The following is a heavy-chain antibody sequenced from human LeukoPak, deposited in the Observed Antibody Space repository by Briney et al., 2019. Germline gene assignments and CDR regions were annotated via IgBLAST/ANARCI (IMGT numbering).Heavy chain of an antibody. J-gene: IGHJ5*02. Sequence: SETLSLTCAVYNGSFSGYYWSWIRQCPGNGLEWIGEVNPGGNTNYNPSLRSRVTISLDTSKNHFSLKLRSVTAADTAVYNCARAAWNGGGGFDPWGQGTLVTVSS. V-gene: IGHV4-34*01. CDR2: VNPGGNT. CDR1: NGSFSGYY. CDR3: ARAAWNGGGGFDP. D-gene: IGHD2-8*01.